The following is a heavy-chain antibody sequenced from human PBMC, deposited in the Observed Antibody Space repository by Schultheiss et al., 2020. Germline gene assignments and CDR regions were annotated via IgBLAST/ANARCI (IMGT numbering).Heavy chain of an antibody. Sequence: GGSLRLSCAASGFTFSNAWMSWVRQAPGKGLEWVAVIWYDGSNKYYADSVKGRFTISRDNSKNTLYLQMNSLRAEDTALYYCAKDNGGYLRGGFDYWGQGTLVTVSS. J-gene: IGHJ4*02. CDR3: AKDNGGYLRGGFDY. D-gene: IGHD4-17*01. CDR1: GFTFSNAW. V-gene: IGHV3-30*02. CDR2: IWYDGSNK.